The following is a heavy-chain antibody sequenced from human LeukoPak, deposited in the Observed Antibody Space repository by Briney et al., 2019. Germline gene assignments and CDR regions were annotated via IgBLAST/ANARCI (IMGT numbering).Heavy chain of an antibody. D-gene: IGHD3-3*01. J-gene: IGHJ4*02. Sequence: ASVKVSCKASGYTFTSYYMHWVRQAPGQGLEWMGIINPSGGSTSYAQKFQGRVTMTRDTSTSTVYMELSSLRSDDTAVYYCARDFTIFRMTHPGDYWGQGTLVTVSS. V-gene: IGHV1-46*01. CDR2: INPSGGST. CDR1: GYTFTSYY. CDR3: ARDFTIFRMTHPGDY.